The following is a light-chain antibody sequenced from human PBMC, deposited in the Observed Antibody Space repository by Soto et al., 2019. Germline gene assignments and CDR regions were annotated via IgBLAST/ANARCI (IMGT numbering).Light chain of an antibody. CDR3: MQGTHWPPYT. Sequence: DVVMTQSPLSLPVTLGQPASISCRSSQSLAYSDGNTYLNWFQQRPGQSPRRLIYKVSNRDSGVPDRFSGSGSGTDFTLKISRVEADDVGVYYCMQGTHWPPYTFDQGTKLEIK. CDR1: QSLAYSDGNTY. V-gene: IGKV2-30*01. CDR2: KVS. J-gene: IGKJ2*01.